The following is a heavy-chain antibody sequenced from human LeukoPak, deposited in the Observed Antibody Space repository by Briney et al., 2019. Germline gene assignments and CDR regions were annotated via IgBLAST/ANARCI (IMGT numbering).Heavy chain of an antibody. V-gene: IGHV4-34*01. CDR1: GGSFSGYY. CDR3: ARRVKLRRSITMVRGAWYFDY. CDR2: INHSGST. J-gene: IGHJ4*02. Sequence: SETLSLACAVYGGSFSGYYWSWIRQPPGKGLEWIGEINHSGSTNYNPSLKSRVTISVDTSKNQFSLKLSSVTAADTAVYYCARRVKLRRSITMVRGAWYFDYWGQGTLVTVSS. D-gene: IGHD3-10*01.